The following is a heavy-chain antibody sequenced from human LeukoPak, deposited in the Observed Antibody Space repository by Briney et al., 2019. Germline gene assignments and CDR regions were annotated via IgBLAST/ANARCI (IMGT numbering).Heavy chain of an antibody. CDR2: IYYSGSN. CDR1: GGSTSSGDYY. J-gene: IGHJ4*02. V-gene: IGHV4-30-4*08. Sequence: PSQTLSLTCTVSGGSTSSGDYYWRWIRQPQGKGLEWIGYIYYSGSNYYNPSRKSRFTITVETAKNKFSLKLSSVTAADTAVYYCARVVITFGGVIHPANFDYWGQGTLVTVSS. D-gene: IGHD3-16*02. CDR3: ARVVITFGGVIHPANFDY.